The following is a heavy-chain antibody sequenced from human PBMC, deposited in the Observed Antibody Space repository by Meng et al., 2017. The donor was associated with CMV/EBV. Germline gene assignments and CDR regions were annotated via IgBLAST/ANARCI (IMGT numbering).Heavy chain of an antibody. J-gene: IGHJ4*02. Sequence: GESLKISCAASGFTVSSHYMSWVRQAPGKGLEWVSVIYSGGSTYYADSVKGRFTISRDNSKNTLYLQMNSLRSEDTAVYYCARDRGLYSVAATNLIHYFDYWGQGTLVTVSS. CDR1: GFTVSSHY. D-gene: IGHD2-15*01. CDR2: IYSGGST. V-gene: IGHV3-53*05. CDR3: ARDRGLYSVAATNLIHYFDY.